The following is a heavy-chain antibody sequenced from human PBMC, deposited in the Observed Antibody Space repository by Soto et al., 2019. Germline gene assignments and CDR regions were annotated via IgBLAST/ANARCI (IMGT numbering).Heavy chain of an antibody. V-gene: IGHV1-18*01. CDR3: ARYGITMVRGVITHYYYGVDV. D-gene: IGHD3-10*01. J-gene: IGHJ6*02. CDR2: ISAYNGNT. Sequence: ASGKVSCKASGYTFTGYGISWGRQAPGQGLKWMGWISAYNGNTNYAQKLQGRVTMTTDTSTSTAYMELRSLRSDDTAVYYCARYGITMVRGVITHYYYGVDVWGQGTTVTVSS. CDR1: GYTFTGYG.